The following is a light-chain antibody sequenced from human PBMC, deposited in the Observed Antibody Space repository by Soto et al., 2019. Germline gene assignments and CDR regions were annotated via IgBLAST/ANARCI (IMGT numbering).Light chain of an antibody. CDR1: QSVLYSSNNKNY. J-gene: IGKJ4*01. Sequence: DIVMTQSPDSLAVSLGERATINCKSSQSVLYSSNNKNYLAWYQQKPGQPPKLLIYWASTRESGVPARFSGSGCGTDFTLTISSLQAEDGAVYYGQQYYTSPLTFGGGTKVESK. CDR3: QQYYTSPLT. CDR2: WAS. V-gene: IGKV4-1*01.